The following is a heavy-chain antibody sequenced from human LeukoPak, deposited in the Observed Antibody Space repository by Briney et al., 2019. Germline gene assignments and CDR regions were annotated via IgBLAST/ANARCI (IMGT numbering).Heavy chain of an antibody. J-gene: IGHJ4*02. CDR1: GGTFSSYA. D-gene: IGHD5-18*01. CDR3: ARGGYSYGYGDY. CDR2: IIPILGIA. Sequence: SVKVSCKASGGTFSSYAISWVRQAPGQGLEWMGRIIPILGIANYAQKFQGRVTITADKSTSTAYMELSSLRSEDTAVYYCARGGYSYGYGDYWGQGTLVTVSS. V-gene: IGHV1-69*04.